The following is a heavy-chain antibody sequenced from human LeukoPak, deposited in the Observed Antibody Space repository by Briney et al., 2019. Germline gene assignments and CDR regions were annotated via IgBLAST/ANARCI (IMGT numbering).Heavy chain of an antibody. CDR2: MNPNSGNT. Sequence: GASVKVSCKASGYTFTGYYMHWVRQATGQGLEWMGWMNPNSGNTGYAQKFQGRVTITRNTSISTAYMELSSLRSEDTAVYYCARGTYYYGSGSIFDYWGQGTLVTVSS. D-gene: IGHD3-10*01. V-gene: IGHV1-8*03. CDR3: ARGTYYYGSGSIFDY. CDR1: GYTFTGYY. J-gene: IGHJ4*02.